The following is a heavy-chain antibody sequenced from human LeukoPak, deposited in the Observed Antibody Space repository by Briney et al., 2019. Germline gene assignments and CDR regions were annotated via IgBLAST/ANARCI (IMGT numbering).Heavy chain of an antibody. CDR3: AKSRITMIVVGDLDY. J-gene: IGHJ4*02. V-gene: IGHV3-23*01. Sequence: TGGSLRLSCAASGFTFSSYAMSWVRQAPGKGLEWVSAISDGGVTTYYADSLRGRFTISRDNSKNTLYLQMNSLRAEDTAVYYCAKSRITMIVVGDLDYWGQGTLVTVSS. CDR1: GFTFSSYA. D-gene: IGHD3-22*01. CDR2: ISDGGVTT.